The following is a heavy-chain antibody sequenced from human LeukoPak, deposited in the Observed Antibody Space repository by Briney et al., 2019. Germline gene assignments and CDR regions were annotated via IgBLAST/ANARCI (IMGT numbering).Heavy chain of an antibody. CDR2: IYYSGST. Sequence: SQTLSLTCTVSGGSISSGGYYWSWIRQHPGKGLEWIGYIYYSGSTYYNPSLKSRVTISVDTSKNQFSLKLSSVTAADTAVYYCARGPRDYGSGSYYFDYWGQGTLVTVSS. D-gene: IGHD3-10*01. CDR1: GGSISSGGYY. V-gene: IGHV4-31*03. J-gene: IGHJ4*02. CDR3: ARGPRDYGSGSYYFDY.